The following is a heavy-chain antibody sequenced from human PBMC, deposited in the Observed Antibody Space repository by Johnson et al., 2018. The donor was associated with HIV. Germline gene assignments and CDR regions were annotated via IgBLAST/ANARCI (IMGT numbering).Heavy chain of an antibody. CDR2: TRYDGNET. Sequence: VQLVESGGGLVKPGGSLRLSCAASGFTFSNAWMSWVRQAPGKGLEWVAFTRYDGNETFYEDSVKGRFTISRDNSKNTLYFQKNSLRAEDTDVYYCARGLAYGGGDCSNAFDIWGQGTMVTVSA. J-gene: IGHJ3*02. CDR3: ARGLAYGGGDCSNAFDI. V-gene: IGHV3-30*02. CDR1: GFTFSNAW. D-gene: IGHD2-21*02.